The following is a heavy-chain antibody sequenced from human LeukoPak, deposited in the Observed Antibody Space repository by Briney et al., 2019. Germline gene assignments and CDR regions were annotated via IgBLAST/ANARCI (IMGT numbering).Heavy chain of an antibody. CDR3: ARDPSLGSSGWFLYSMDV. V-gene: IGHV1-2*02. Sequence: ASVKVSCKASGYTFTGYYMHWVRQAPGQGLEWMGWINPNSGGTNYAQKFQGRVTMTRDTSISTAYMELSRLRSDDTAVYYCARDPSLGSSGWFLYSMDVWGQGTTVTVSS. CDR1: GYTFTGYY. CDR2: INPNSGGT. D-gene: IGHD6-19*01. J-gene: IGHJ6*02.